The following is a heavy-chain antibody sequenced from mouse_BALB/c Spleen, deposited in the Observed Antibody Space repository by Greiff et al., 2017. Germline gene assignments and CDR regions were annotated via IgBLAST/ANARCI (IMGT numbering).Heavy chain of an antibody. V-gene: IGHV1S81*02. CDR3: TRSGITGAWFAY. CDR1: GYTFTSYY. D-gene: IGHD2-4*01. J-gene: IGHJ3*01. Sequence: QVQLKQPGAELVKPGASVKLSCKASGYTFTSYYMYWVKQRPGQGLEWIGGINPSNGGTNFNEKFKSKATLTVDKSSSTAYMQLSSLTSEDSAVYYCTRSGITGAWFAYWGQRTLVTVSA. CDR2: INPSNGGT.